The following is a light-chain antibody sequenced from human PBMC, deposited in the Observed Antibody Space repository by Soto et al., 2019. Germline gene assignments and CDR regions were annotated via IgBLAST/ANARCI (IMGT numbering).Light chain of an antibody. CDR1: QSVSSN. CDR2: GAS. CDR3: QQYNTWPRT. V-gene: IGKV3-15*01. J-gene: IGKJ1*01. Sequence: EIVMTQSPDTLSVSPGERATLSCRASQSVSSNLAWYQQKPGQAPRLLIYGASTRATGIPATFSGSGSGTEFTLTISSLQSEDFAVYYCQQYNTWPRTFGQGTKVEIK.